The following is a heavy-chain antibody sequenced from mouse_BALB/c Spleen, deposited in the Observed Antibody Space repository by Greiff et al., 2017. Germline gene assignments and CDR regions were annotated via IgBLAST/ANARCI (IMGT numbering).Heavy chain of an antibody. CDR3: ARDAGDYDDYAMDY. J-gene: IGHJ4*01. CDR1: GFTFSDFY. V-gene: IGHV7-1*02. CDR2: SRNKANDYTT. Sequence: EVKLVESGGGLVQPGGSLRLSCATSGFTFSDFYMEWVRQPPGKRLEWIAASRNKANDYTTEYSASVKGRFIVSRDTSQSILYLQMNALRAEDTAIYYCARDAGDYDDYAMDYWGQGTSVTVSS. D-gene: IGHD2-4*01.